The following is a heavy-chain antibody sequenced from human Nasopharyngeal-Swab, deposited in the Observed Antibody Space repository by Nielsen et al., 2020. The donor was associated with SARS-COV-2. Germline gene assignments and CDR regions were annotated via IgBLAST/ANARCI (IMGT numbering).Heavy chain of an antibody. Sequence: ASVKVSCKASGYTFPNYGIFWVRQAPGQGLDCMGWISHYNGNTHYAQTVQGRVTMTTDTSTTTAYMELRSLISDDTSVYYCARDPSGWGAYSDYWGQGTLVTVSS. V-gene: IGHV1-18*01. J-gene: IGHJ4*02. CDR2: ISHYNGNT. D-gene: IGHD6-19*01. CDR1: GYTFPNYG. CDR3: ARDPSGWGAYSDY.